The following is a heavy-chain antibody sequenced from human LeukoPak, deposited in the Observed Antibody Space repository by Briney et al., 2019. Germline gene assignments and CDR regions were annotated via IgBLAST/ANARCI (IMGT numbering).Heavy chain of an antibody. CDR1: GFTFSSYA. CDR3: AREGNWNGVDY. J-gene: IGHJ4*02. V-gene: IGHV3-64*01. D-gene: IGHD1-1*01. Sequence: GGSLRLSCAASGFTFSSYAMHWVRQAPGKGLEYVSAISSNGGSTYYANSVKGRFTISRDNSKNTLYLQMGSLRAEDMAVYYCAREGNWNGVDYWGQGTLVTVSS. CDR2: ISSNGGST.